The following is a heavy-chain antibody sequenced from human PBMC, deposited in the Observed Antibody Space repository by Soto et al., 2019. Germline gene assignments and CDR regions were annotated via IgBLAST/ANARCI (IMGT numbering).Heavy chain of an antibody. D-gene: IGHD4-17*01. CDR3: SREDYGRYHFDY. CDR2: ISYDGSKK. V-gene: IGHV3-30-3*01. CDR1: GFVFRNDA. J-gene: IGHJ4*02. Sequence: QVQLVESGGGVVQPGRSLRLSCAASGFVFRNDAMHWVRQAPGKGLEWVAIISYDGSKKCYADSVKGRFTISRDNSKKTLYLQMNSLRAEDTAVYYCSREDYGRYHFDYWGQGTLVTVSS.